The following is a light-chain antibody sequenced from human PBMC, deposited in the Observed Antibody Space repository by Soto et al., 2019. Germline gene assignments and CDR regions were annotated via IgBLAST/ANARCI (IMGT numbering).Light chain of an antibody. Sequence: QSALIQPPSVSGSPGQSVTISCTGTSSDVGSSDYVSWHLHHPGTVPKFMIYNVSSRPSGVPNGVSGSKSGTSASLAITGLQAEDEADYYCQSYDSSLSAFYVFGTGTKLTVL. J-gene: IGLJ1*01. CDR1: SSDVGSSDY. CDR3: QSYDSSLSAFYV. V-gene: IGLV2-11*01. CDR2: NVS.